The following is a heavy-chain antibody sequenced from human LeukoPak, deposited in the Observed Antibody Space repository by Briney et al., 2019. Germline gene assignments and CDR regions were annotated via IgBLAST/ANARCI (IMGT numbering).Heavy chain of an antibody. V-gene: IGHV3-7*04. CDR2: IRQDGNEK. CDR1: GFTLSNYW. J-gene: IGHJ4*02. Sequence: GGSLRLSCAGAGFTLSNYWMSWVRQAPGKGLEWVANIRQDGNEKYYVDSVKGRFTISRDNPKNSLYLQMNSLRAEDTAIYYCARLRAAQTYDCWGQGTLVTLS. CDR3: ARLRAAQTYDC. D-gene: IGHD6-13*01.